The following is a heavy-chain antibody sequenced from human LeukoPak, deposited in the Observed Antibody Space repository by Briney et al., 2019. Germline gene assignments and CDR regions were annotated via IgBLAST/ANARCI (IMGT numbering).Heavy chain of an antibody. CDR3: ATSGGSYWS. Sequence: PGGSLGLSCAASGFTFSDYNMRWIRQAPGKGLEWVSSISRSGSTKYYADSVKGRFTISRENSKNTLYLQMNSLRAEDTAVYYRATSGGSYWSWGQGTLVTVSS. J-gene: IGHJ5*02. D-gene: IGHD1-26*01. CDR1: GFTFSDYN. CDR2: ISRSGSTK. V-gene: IGHV3-11*01.